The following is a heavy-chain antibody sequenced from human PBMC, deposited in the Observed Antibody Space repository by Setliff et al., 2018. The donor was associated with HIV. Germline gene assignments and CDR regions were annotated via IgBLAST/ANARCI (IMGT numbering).Heavy chain of an antibody. V-gene: IGHV4-34*01. D-gene: IGHD6-19*01. CDR1: GGSFSGYY. Sequence: SETLSLTCAVYGGSFSGYYWSWIRQPPGKGLEWIGEINHSGGTNYNPSLKSRVTISVDTSKNQFSLKLSSVTAADTAVYYCASMERGSGFSNRNYFDYWGQGTLVTVSS. J-gene: IGHJ4*02. CDR3: ASMERGSGFSNRNYFDY. CDR2: INHSGGT.